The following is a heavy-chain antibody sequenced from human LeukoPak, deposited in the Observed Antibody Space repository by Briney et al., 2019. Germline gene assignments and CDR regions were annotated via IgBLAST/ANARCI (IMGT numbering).Heavy chain of an antibody. J-gene: IGHJ4*02. CDR2: IRYDGSNK. Sequence: GGSLRLSCAASGFTFSSYGMHWVRQAPGEGLEWVAFIRYDGSNKYYADSVKGRFTISRDNSKNTLYLQMNSLRAEDTTVYYCAKDHGSGSYGLYYFDYWGQGTLVTVSS. D-gene: IGHD3-10*01. V-gene: IGHV3-30*02. CDR3: AKDHGSGSYGLYYFDY. CDR1: GFTFSSYG.